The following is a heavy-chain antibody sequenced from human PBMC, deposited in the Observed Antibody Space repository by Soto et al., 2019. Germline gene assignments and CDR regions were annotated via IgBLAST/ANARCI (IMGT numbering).Heavy chain of an antibody. CDR1: GGSFKSGSYS. CDR2: VYHTGRT. D-gene: IGHD3-3*01. V-gene: IGHV4-61*01. Sequence: SETLSLTCTVSGGSFKSGSYSWSWIRQPPGKGLEWIGYVYHTGRTSYNPSLKSRVSISMDTSKNQFSLNLDSVTAADTAVYFCARDFAHFDSWGQGTLVTVYS. J-gene: IGHJ4*02. CDR3: ARDFAHFDS.